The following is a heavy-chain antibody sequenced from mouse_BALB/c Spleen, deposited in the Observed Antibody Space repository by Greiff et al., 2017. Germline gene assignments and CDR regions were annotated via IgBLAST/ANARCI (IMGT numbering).Heavy chain of an antibody. CDR1: GFTFSSYA. CDR2: ISSGGST. D-gene: IGHD1-1*01. CDR3: ARGDYYGYFDY. V-gene: IGHV5-6-5*01. J-gene: IGHJ2*01. Sequence: EVKLMESGGGLVKPGGSLKLSCAASGFTFSSYAMSWVRQTPEKRLEWVASISSGGSTYYPDSVKGRFTISRDNARNILYLQMSSLRSEDTAMYYCARGDYYGYFDYWGQGTTLTVSS.